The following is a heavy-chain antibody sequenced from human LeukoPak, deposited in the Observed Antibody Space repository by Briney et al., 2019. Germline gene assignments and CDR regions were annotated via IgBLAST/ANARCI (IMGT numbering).Heavy chain of an antibody. D-gene: IGHD3-22*01. V-gene: IGHV3-48*04. CDR1: GFTFSSYS. CDR3: ARVYDSSGYYTVAFDI. CDR2: ISSSSSTI. J-gene: IGHJ3*02. Sequence: GGSLRLSCAASGFTFSSYSMNWVRQAPGKGLEWVSYISSSSSTIYYADSVKGRFTISRDNAKNSLYLQMNSLRAEDTAVYYCARVYDSSGYYTVAFDIWGQGTMVTVSS.